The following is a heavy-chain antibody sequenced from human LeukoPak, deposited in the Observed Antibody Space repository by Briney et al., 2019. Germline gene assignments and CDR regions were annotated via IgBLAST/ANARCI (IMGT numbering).Heavy chain of an antibody. Sequence: SVKVSCTASGGTFSNYAVSWVRQAPGQGLEWMGGFIPVFGPANYAQKFQGRVTITADESTSTAYMELSSLRSEGTAVYYCARAGEVYNSGSYLEYWGQGTLVTVSS. J-gene: IGHJ4*02. CDR1: GGTFSNYA. CDR2: FIPVFGPA. D-gene: IGHD6-19*01. V-gene: IGHV1-69*13. CDR3: ARAGEVYNSGSYLEY.